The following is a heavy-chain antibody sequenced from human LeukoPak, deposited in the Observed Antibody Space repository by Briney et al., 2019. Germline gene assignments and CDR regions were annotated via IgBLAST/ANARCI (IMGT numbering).Heavy chain of an antibody. V-gene: IGHV4-61*01. J-gene: IGHJ5*02. Sequence: PSETLSLTCTVSGGSVSSGSYYWSWIRLPPGKGLEWIGYNYYSGSTNYNPSLKSRVTISVYTSKNQFSLKLSSVTAADTAVYYCARGLRFLEWLYFAWFDTWGQGTLVTVSS. CDR2: NYYSGST. CDR3: ARGLRFLEWLYFAWFDT. CDR1: GGSVSSGSYY. D-gene: IGHD3-3*01.